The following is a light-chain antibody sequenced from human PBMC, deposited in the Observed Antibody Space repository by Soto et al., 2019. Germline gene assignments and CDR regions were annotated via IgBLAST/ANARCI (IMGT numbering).Light chain of an antibody. CDR1: SSDVGAYNY. V-gene: IGLV2-8*01. CDR3: SSYAGSNNVV. J-gene: IGLJ2*01. CDR2: EVS. Sequence: QSVLTQPPSASGSPGQSVTISCTGTSSDVGAYNYVSWYQQHPGKAPKLMIYEVSKRPSGVPDRFSGSNSGNTASLTVSGLQAEDEADYYCSSYAGSNNVVFGGGTKLTVL.